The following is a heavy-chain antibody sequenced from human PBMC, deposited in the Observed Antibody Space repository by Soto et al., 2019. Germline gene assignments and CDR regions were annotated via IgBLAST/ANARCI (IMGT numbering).Heavy chain of an antibody. Sequence: SETLSLTCAVYGGSFSGYYWSWIRQPPGKGLELIGEINHSGSTNYNPSLKSRVTISVDTSKNQFSLKLSSVTAADPAVYYCARVTVRGEYCYGMDVWGQATTVSDSS. CDR2: INHSGST. CDR1: GGSFSGYY. V-gene: IGHV4-34*01. J-gene: IGHJ6*02. CDR3: ARVTVRGEYCYGMDV. D-gene: IGHD3-10*01.